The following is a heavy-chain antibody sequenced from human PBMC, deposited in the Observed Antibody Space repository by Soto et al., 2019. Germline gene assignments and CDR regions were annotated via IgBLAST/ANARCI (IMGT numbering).Heavy chain of an antibody. Sequence: ASVKVSCKASGYTFTGYYMHWVRQAPGQGLEWMGWINPNSGGTNYAQKFQGWVTMTRDTSISTAYMELSRLRSDDAAVYYCASWGPTLLAFSKGDSFDIWGQGTMVTVSS. CDR1: GYTFTGYY. CDR2: INPNSGGT. D-gene: IGHD3-16*01. CDR3: ASWGPTLLAFSKGDSFDI. V-gene: IGHV1-2*04. J-gene: IGHJ3*02.